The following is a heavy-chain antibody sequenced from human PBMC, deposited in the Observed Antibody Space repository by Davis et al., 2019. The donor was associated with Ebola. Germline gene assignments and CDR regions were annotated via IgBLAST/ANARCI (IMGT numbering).Heavy chain of an antibody. CDR1: GGSISSGSYY. J-gene: IGHJ4*02. D-gene: IGHD4-17*01. CDR3: ARVRSYYGDYYFDY. V-gene: IGHV4-31*03. CDR2: IYYSGST. Sequence: PSETLSLTCTVSGGSISSGSYYWSWIRQPPGKGLEWIGYIYYSGSTYYNPSLKSRVTISVDTSKNQFSLKLSSVTAADTAVYYCARVRSYYGDYYFDYWGQGTLVTVSS.